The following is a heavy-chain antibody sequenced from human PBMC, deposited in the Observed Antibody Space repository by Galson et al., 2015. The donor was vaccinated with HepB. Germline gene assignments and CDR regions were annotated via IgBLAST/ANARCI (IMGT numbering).Heavy chain of an antibody. CDR2: IIPILGIA. V-gene: IGHV1-69*10. J-gene: IGHJ6*03. CDR3: AGSSGWYSAYYYYYMDV. Sequence: SVKVSCKASGGTFSSYAISWVRQAPGQGLEWMGGIIPILGIANYAQKFQGRVTITADKSTSTAYMELSNLRSEDTAVYYCAGSSGWYSAYYYYYMDVWGKGTTVTVSS. CDR1: GGTFSSYA. D-gene: IGHD6-19*01.